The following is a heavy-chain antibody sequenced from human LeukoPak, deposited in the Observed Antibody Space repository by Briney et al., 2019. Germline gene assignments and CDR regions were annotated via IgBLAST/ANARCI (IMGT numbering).Heavy chain of an antibody. CDR2: INHSGST. J-gene: IGHJ4*02. Sequence: PSETLSLTCAVYGGSFSGYYWSWIRQPPGKGLEWIGEINHSGSTNYNPSLKSRVTISVDTSKNQFSLKLSSVTAADTAVYYCARHLATVTPVYYFDYWGQGTLVTVSS. D-gene: IGHD4-17*01. CDR3: ARHLATVTPVYYFDY. V-gene: IGHV4-34*01. CDR1: GGSFSGYY.